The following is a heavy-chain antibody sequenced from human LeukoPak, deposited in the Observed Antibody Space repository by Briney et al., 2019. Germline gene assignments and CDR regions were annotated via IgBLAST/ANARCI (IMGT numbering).Heavy chain of an antibody. Sequence: GGSLRLSCAASGFTFSSYSMNWVRQAPGKGLEWVSSISSSSYIYYADSVKGRFTISRDNAKNSLYLQMNSLRAEDTAVYYCARAQYSYGHPRKYYFDYWGQGTLVTVSS. CDR2: ISSSSYI. CDR1: GFTFSSYS. CDR3: ARAQYSYGHPRKYYFDY. D-gene: IGHD5-18*01. V-gene: IGHV3-21*01. J-gene: IGHJ4*02.